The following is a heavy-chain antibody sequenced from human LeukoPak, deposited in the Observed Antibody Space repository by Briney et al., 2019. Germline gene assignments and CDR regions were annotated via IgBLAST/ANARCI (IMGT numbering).Heavy chain of an antibody. D-gene: IGHD2-2*01. Sequence: SVKVSCKASGGTFSSSAISWVRQAPGQGLEWMGGIIPIFGTANYAQKFQGRVTITADEFTSTAYMELSSLRSEDTAVYYCARDVYCSSTTCSYYFDYWGQGTLVTVSS. CDR2: IIPIFGTA. CDR3: ARDVYCSSTTCSYYFDY. J-gene: IGHJ4*02. V-gene: IGHV1-69*13. CDR1: GGTFSSSA.